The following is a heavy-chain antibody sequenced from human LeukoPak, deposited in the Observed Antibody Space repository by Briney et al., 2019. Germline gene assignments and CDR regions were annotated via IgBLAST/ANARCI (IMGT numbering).Heavy chain of an antibody. D-gene: IGHD3-10*01. V-gene: IGHV4-59*06. CDR3: ARGPGTLLWFGDNHYFDY. CDR2: IYYSGST. Sequence: SETLSLTCTVSGGSISSYYWSWIRQPPGKGLEWTGYIYYSGSTYYNPSLKSRVTISVDTSKNQFSLKLSSVTAADTAVYYCARGPGTLLWFGDNHYFDYWGQGTLVTVSS. J-gene: IGHJ4*02. CDR1: GGSISSYY.